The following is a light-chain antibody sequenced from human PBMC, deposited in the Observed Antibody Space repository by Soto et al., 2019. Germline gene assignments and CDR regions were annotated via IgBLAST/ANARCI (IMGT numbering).Light chain of an antibody. CDR2: AAS. Sequence: DIQMTQSPSTLSASVGDRVTITCRASQSISSWLAWYQQKPGKAPKRLIYAASSLQPGVQSRFSGSGSGTEFTLTIRSLQPEDFATYYCLQHNSYPRTFGQGTKVDIK. CDR3: LQHNSYPRT. CDR1: QSISSW. J-gene: IGKJ1*01. V-gene: IGKV1-5*01.